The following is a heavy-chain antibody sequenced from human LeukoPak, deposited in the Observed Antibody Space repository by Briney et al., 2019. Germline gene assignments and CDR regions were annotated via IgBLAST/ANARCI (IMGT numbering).Heavy chain of an antibody. CDR1: GYSISSGYY. D-gene: IGHD6-6*01. CDR3: ARPSIAARSFFDY. J-gene: IGHJ4*02. Sequence: SETLSLTCAVSGYSISSGYYWGWIRQPPGKGLEWIGSIYHGGSTYYNPSLKSRVTISVDTSKNQFSLKLSSVTAADTAVYYCARPSIAARSFFDYWGQGTLVTVSS. V-gene: IGHV4-38-2*01. CDR2: IYHGGST.